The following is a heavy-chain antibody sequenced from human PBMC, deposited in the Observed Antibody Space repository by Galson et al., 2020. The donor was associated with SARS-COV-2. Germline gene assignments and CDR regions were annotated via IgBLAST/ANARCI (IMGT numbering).Heavy chain of an antibody. Sequence: ESLKISCAASGFTFSSYWMHLVRQAPGKGLVWVSGINTDGSRTSYADSVKGRFTISRDNAKNTLYLPMNSLRAEDTAVYYCASYGSGSQYIFGGYWGQGTLVTVSS. CDR1: GFTFSSYW. J-gene: IGHJ4*02. CDR3: ASYGSGSQYIFGGY. D-gene: IGHD3-10*01. CDR2: INTDGSRT. V-gene: IGHV3-74*01.